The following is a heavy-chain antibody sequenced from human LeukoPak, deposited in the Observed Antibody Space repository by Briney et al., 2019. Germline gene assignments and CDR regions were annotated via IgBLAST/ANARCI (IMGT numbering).Heavy chain of an antibody. V-gene: IGHV4-59*02. D-gene: IGHD3-3*01. CDR1: GASVSSYY. J-gene: IGHJ4*02. CDR2: IDNTEST. Sequence: SETLSLTCTVSGASVSSYYWSWFRQPPGRGLEWIGYIDNTESTNYNPSLKSRVTISVDTSKNQFSLKLSSVTAADTAVYYCARTGEFLEWLSNEYYFDYWGQGTLVTVSS. CDR3: ARTGEFLEWLSNEYYFDY.